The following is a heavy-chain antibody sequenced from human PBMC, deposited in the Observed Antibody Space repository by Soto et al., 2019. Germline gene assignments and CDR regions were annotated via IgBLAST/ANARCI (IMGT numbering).Heavy chain of an antibody. CDR3: AKEPVGPDWYFDL. CDR2: ISGSGIST. V-gene: IGHV3-23*01. CDR1: GFTFRSYA. Sequence: GSLRLSCAASGFTFRSYAMSWVRQAPGKGLEWVSGISGSGISTHYADSVKGRFTVSRDNPKNTLYLQMNSLRAEDTAVYNCAKEPVGPDWYFDLWGRGTLVTVSS. J-gene: IGHJ2*01.